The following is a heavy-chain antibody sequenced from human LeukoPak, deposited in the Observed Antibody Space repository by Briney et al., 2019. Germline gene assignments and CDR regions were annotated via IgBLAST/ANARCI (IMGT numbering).Heavy chain of an antibody. J-gene: IGHJ5*02. D-gene: IGHD3-10*01. CDR3: ARSSSRYYGSGRHNWFDP. CDR1: GYTFTGYY. V-gene: IGHV1-2*02. CDR2: INPNSGGT. Sequence: GASVKVSCKASGYTFTGYYMHWVRQAPGQGLEWMGWINPNSGGTNYAQKFQGRVTMTRDTSISTAYMELSRLRSDDAAVYYCARSSSRYYGSGRHNWFDPWGQGTLVTVSS.